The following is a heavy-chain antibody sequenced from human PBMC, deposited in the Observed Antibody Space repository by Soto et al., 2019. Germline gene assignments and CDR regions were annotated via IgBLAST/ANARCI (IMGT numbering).Heavy chain of an antibody. V-gene: IGHV3-66*01. CDR2: IYSGGST. J-gene: IGHJ4*02. Sequence: ELQLVESGGGLVQPGGSLRLSCAASGFTVSSNYMSWVRQAPGKGLEWVYVIYSGGSTYYADSVKGRFTISRDNSKNRLYLQMNSLRAEDTAVYYCARDPAYYFDYWGQGTLGTVSS. CDR3: ARDPAYYFDY. CDR1: GFTVSSNY.